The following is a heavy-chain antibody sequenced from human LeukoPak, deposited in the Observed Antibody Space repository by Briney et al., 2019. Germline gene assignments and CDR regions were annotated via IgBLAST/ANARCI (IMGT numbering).Heavy chain of an antibody. D-gene: IGHD5-24*01. CDR1: GYTLTELS. Sequence: ASVKVSCKVSGYTLTELSMHWVRQAPGKGLESMGGFDPEDGETIYAQKFQGRVTMTEDTSTDTAYMELSSLRSEDTAVYYCATAGMATIMPLDYWGQGTLVTVSS. CDR2: FDPEDGET. V-gene: IGHV1-24*01. CDR3: ATAGMATIMPLDY. J-gene: IGHJ4*02.